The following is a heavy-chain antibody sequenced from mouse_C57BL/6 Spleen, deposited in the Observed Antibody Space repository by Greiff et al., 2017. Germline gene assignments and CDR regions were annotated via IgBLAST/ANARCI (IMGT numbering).Heavy chain of an antibody. V-gene: IGHV1-82*01. Sequence: VQLQQSGPELVKPGASVKISCKASGYAFSSSWMNWVKQRPGKGLEWIGRIYPGDGDTNYNGKFKGKATLTADKSSSTAYMQLSSLTSEDSAVYFCARSKELPFDYWGQGTTLTVSS. CDR1: GYAFSSSW. J-gene: IGHJ2*01. CDR3: ARSKELPFDY. CDR2: IYPGDGDT. D-gene: IGHD2-1*01.